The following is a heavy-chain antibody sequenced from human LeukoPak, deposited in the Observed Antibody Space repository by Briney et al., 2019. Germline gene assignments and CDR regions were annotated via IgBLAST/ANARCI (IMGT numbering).Heavy chain of an antibody. J-gene: IGHJ5*02. V-gene: IGHV4-61*01. CDR2: THYSGNT. CDR1: GGSVSSGSYH. D-gene: IGHD4-17*01. CDR3: ARVRGDYVKLFVP. Sequence: SETLSLTCTVSGGSVSSGSYHWSWIRQPPGKGLEWIGYTHYSGNTYYNPSLKSRVTISLDTSKKQFSLWLRSVTAADTAVYYCARVRGDYVKLFVPWGEGTLVTVSS.